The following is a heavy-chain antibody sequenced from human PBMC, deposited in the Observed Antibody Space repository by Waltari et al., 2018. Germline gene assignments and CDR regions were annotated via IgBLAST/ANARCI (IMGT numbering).Heavy chain of an antibody. D-gene: IGHD3-10*01. CDR1: GYSISSDYY. V-gene: IGHV4-38-2*02. CDR3: ARSVFWSTSSGYYFDY. Sequence: QVQLQESGPGLVKPSETLSLTCTVSGYSISSDYYWGWIRQPPGKGLESIGAIYHSGSTYYSPSRKSRVTISLASSKNQFSLKLTSVTAADTAVYFCARSVFWSTSSGYYFDYWGQGALVTVSS. CDR2: IYHSGST. J-gene: IGHJ4*02.